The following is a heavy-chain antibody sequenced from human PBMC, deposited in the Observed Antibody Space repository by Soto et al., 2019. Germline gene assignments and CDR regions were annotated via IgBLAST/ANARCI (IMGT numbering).Heavy chain of an antibody. J-gene: IGHJ6*02. D-gene: IGHD2-15*01. CDR2: ISVYNGQT. V-gene: IGHV1-18*01. CDR3: ARGAYCAGGSCYERYDYDGLDV. Sequence: QVQLLQSGGEVKKPGASVKVSCQLSGDTFVNYGITWVRQAPGQGLEWVGWISVYNGQTDYAQKFHDRVTMTTDTSTSTAYMDLRSLRSDDTAIYYCARGAYCAGGSCYERYDYDGLDVWGQGTTVIVSS. CDR1: GDTFVNYG.